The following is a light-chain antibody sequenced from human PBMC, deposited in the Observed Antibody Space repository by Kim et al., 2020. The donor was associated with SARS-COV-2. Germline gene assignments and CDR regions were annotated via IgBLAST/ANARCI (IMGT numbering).Light chain of an antibody. V-gene: IGLV1-44*01. CDR1: SSNIGTNT. Sequence: QSALTQPPSASGTPGQRVTIPCSGSSSNIGTNTVNWYQQLPGTAPKLLIQTNNQRPSGVPDRFSGSKSGTSASLAISGLQSDDEAGYFCTAWDDSLNGWVFGGGTQLTVL. CDR3: TAWDDSLNGWV. J-gene: IGLJ3*02. CDR2: TNN.